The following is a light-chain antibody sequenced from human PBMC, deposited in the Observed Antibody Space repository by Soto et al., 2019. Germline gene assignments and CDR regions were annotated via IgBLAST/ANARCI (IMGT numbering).Light chain of an antibody. CDR2: LNSDGSH. V-gene: IGLV4-69*01. CDR3: QTWGSGIHVL. Sequence: QSVLTQSPSASASLGASVKLTCTLSSGHSSYAIAWHQQQPEKGPRYLMKLNSDGSHRKGDAIPDRFSGSSSGAERYLTIASLQSEDEADYYCQTWGSGIHVLFGGGTKVTVL. J-gene: IGLJ2*01. CDR1: SGHSSYA.